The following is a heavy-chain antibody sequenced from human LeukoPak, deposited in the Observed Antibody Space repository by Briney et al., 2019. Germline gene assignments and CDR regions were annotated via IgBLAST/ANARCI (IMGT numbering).Heavy chain of an antibody. CDR3: ASLSSSGYLGPVDY. J-gene: IGHJ4*02. CDR1: GFTFTTYA. D-gene: IGHD3-22*01. CDR2: IYSGGST. V-gene: IGHV3-53*01. Sequence: PGGSLRLSCAASGFTFTTYAMTWVRQAPGKGLEWVSVIYSGGSTYYADSVKGRFTISRDNSKNTLYLQMNSLRAEDTAVYYCASLSSSGYLGPVDYWGQGTLVTVSS.